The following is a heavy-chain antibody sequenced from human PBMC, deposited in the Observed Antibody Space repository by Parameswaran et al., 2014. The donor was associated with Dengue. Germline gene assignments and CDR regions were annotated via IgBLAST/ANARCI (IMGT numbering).Heavy chain of an antibody. J-gene: IGHJ4*02. Sequence: ASETLSLTCAVYGGSFSGYYWSWIRQPPGKGLEWIGEINHSGSTNYNPSLKSRVTISVDTSKNQFSLKLSSVTAADTAVYYCARSGAAAGIKAVDYWGQGTLVTVSS. D-gene: IGHD6-13*01. CDR3: ARSGAAAGIKAVDY. V-gene: IGHV4-34*01. CDR2: INHSGST. CDR1: GGSFSGYY.